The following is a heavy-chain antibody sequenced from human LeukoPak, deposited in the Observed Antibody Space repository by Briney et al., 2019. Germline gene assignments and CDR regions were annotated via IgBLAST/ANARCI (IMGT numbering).Heavy chain of an antibody. CDR1: GFTFSNYG. J-gene: IGHJ4*02. CDR3: AKDPLGFCTRATCRYLDS. V-gene: IGHV3-30*02. Sequence: GGSLRLSCAASGFTFSNYGMHWVRQAPGKGLEWVAFIWYDGSNRYYADSVKGRFTISRDNSENTLFLQMSSLRTEDTTVYYCAKDPLGFCTRATCRYLDSWGQGTLVTVSS. CDR2: IWYDGSNR. D-gene: IGHD2-8*01.